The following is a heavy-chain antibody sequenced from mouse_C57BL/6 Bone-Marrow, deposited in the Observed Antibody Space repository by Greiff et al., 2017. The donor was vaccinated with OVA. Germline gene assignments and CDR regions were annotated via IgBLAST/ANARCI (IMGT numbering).Heavy chain of an antibody. CDR2: LYPGSGRT. J-gene: IGHJ1*03. Sequence: QVQLQQPGAELVKPGASVKMSCKASGYTFTSYWITWVKQRPGQGLEWIGDLYPGSGRTNYNEQFKSKATLTLDTSSSTAYMQLSSLTSEDSAVYYCAYYSNYDWYFDVWGTGTTVTVSS. CDR1: GYTFTSYW. CDR3: AYYSNYDWYFDV. V-gene: IGHV1-55*01. D-gene: IGHD2-5*01.